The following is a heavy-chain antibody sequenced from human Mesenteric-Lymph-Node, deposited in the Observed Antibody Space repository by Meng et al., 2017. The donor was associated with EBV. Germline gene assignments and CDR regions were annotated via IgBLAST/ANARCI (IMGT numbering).Heavy chain of an antibody. CDR1: GYTFTNSG. Sequence: QVQLVQSGVEVKKTGASVKVSCKASGYTFTNSGINWVRQAPGQGLEWMGWISPYNGNTHYAPRVQGRFTMTTDTSTTTAYMELKTLTSDDTAVYYCARDVNEAFDLWGQGTVVTVSS. CDR2: ISPYNGNT. J-gene: IGHJ3*01. CDR3: ARDVNEAFDL. V-gene: IGHV1-18*01.